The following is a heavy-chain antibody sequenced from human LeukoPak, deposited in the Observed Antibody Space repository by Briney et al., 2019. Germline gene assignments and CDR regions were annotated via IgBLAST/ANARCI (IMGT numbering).Heavy chain of an antibody. CDR3: ARDRSSGAFDI. J-gene: IGHJ3*02. CDR1: GFTFDDYA. D-gene: IGHD1-26*01. Sequence: PGGSLRLSCAASGFTFDDYAMHWVRQAPGKGLEWVSYISSSGSTIYYADSVKGRFTISRDNAKNSLYLQMNSLRAEDTAVYYCARDRSSGAFDIWGQGTMVTVSS. V-gene: IGHV3-11*01. CDR2: ISSSGSTI.